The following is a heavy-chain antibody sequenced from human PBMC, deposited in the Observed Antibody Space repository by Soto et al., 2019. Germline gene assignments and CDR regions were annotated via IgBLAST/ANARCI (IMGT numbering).Heavy chain of an antibody. J-gene: IGHJ4*02. D-gene: IGHD3-10*01. CDR3: ARSRSGAVADSFDF. CDR2: ISKDGSHK. CDR1: GFSFSRYA. V-gene: IGHV3-30*04. Sequence: GGSLRLSCAASGFSFSRYAIHWVRQAPGKGLEWVAVISKDGSHKYYLESAKGRFTISRDNSKNILSLQMNSPRDEDTAVYYCARSRSGAVADSFDFWGQGTLVTVSS.